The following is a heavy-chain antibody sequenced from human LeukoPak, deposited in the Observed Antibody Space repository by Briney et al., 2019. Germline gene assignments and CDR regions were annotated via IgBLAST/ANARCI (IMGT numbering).Heavy chain of an antibody. V-gene: IGHV3-21*01. CDR1: GFTFSDSA. Sequence: GGSLRLSCAASGFTFSDSAMNWVRQAPGKGLERVSSISASSSYLYYADSVKGRFTISRDNAKNSLYLQMNSLRAEDTAVYYCARVYTMIVVVDYWSQGTLVTVSS. J-gene: IGHJ4*02. CDR2: ISASSSYL. D-gene: IGHD3-22*01. CDR3: ARVYTMIVVVDY.